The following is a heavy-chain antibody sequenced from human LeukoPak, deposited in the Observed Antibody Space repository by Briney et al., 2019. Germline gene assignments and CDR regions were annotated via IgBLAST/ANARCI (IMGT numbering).Heavy chain of an antibody. J-gene: IGHJ4*02. CDR3: ARDTNTAMGVDY. CDR2: IYYSGST. Sequence: PSETLSLTCTVSGGSISSSSYYWGWIRQPPGKGLEWIGSIYYSGSTYYNPSLKSRVTISVDTSKNQFSLKLSSVTAADTAVYYCARDTNTAMGVDYWGQGTLVTVSS. CDR1: GGSISSSSYY. V-gene: IGHV4-39*07. D-gene: IGHD5-18*01.